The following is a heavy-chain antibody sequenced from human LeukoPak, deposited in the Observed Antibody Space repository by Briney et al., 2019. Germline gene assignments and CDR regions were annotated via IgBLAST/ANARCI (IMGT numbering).Heavy chain of an antibody. V-gene: IGHV3-30-3*01. CDR3: ARDRKAARPGGNYYYYMDV. CDR1: GFTFSSYA. CDR2: ISYDGSNK. Sequence: GGSLRLSCAASGFTFSSYAMHWVRQAPGKGLEWVAVISYDGSNKYYADSVKGRFTISRDNSKNTLYLQMNSLRAEDTAVYYCARDRKAARPGGNYYYYMDVWGKGTTVTVSS. D-gene: IGHD6-6*01. J-gene: IGHJ6*03.